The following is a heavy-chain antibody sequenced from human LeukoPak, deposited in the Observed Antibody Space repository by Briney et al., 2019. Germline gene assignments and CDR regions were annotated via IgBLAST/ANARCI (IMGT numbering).Heavy chain of an antibody. CDR2: IKQDGSEK. Sequence: GGSLRLSFATSGFTFSSYWMSWVRQAPGKGLEWVANIKQDGSEKYYADSVKGRFTISRDNAKNSLYLQMNSLRAEDTALYYCAKASRGSSWSSNWFDPWGQGTLVTVSS. CDR1: GFTFSSYW. V-gene: IGHV3-7*03. J-gene: IGHJ5*02. CDR3: AKASRGSSWSSNWFDP. D-gene: IGHD6-13*01.